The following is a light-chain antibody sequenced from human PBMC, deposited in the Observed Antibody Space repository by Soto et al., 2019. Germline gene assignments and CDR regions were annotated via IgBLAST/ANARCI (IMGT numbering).Light chain of an antibody. CDR3: AAWDDSLNGYV. CDR2: SNN. J-gene: IGLJ1*01. Sequence: QSVLTQPPSAPGTPGQRVTISCSGSSSNIGSNTVNWYQQLSGTAPKLLIYSNNQRPSGVPDRFSGSKSGTSASLAISGLQSGDEADYYCAAWDDSLNGYVFTTGTKVTVL. V-gene: IGLV1-44*01. CDR1: SSNIGSNT.